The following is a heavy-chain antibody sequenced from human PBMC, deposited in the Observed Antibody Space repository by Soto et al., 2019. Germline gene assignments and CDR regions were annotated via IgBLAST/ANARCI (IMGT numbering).Heavy chain of an antibody. Sequence: GGSLRLSCAASGFTFSSYGMHWVRQAPGKGLEWVAVIWYDGSNKYYADSVKGRFTISRDNSKNTLYLQMNSLRAEDTAVYYCARDLEQDIVVVPAAMGYWGQGTLVTVSS. J-gene: IGHJ4*02. D-gene: IGHD2-2*01. V-gene: IGHV3-33*01. CDR2: IWYDGSNK. CDR3: ARDLEQDIVVVPAAMGY. CDR1: GFTFSSYG.